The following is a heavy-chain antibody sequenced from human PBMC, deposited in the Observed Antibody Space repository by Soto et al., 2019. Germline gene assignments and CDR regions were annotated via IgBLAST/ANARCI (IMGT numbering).Heavy chain of an antibody. CDR1: GGSISSGGYY. CDR2: IYYSGST. Sequence: SETLSLTCTVSGGSISSGGYYWNWIRQHPGKGLEWIGYIYYSGSTYYNPSLKSRVTISVDTSKNQFSLKLSSVTAADTAVYYCARDRGIAAHAFDIWGQGTMVTV. D-gene: IGHD6-13*01. V-gene: IGHV4-30-4*08. CDR3: ARDRGIAAHAFDI. J-gene: IGHJ3*02.